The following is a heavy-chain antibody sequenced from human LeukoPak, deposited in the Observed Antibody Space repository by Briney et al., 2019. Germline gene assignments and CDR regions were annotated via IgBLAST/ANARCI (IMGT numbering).Heavy chain of an antibody. J-gene: IGHJ6*02. Sequence: GGSLRLSCAASGFTFSSYWMHWVRQAPGKGLVWVSRINSDGSSTSYADSVKGRFTISRDNAKNTLYLQMNSLRAEDTALYYCARHRDSSSSAVYYYYGMDVWGQGTTVTVSS. CDR3: ARHRDSSSSAVYYYYGMDV. V-gene: IGHV3-74*01. CDR2: INSDGSST. CDR1: GFTFSSYW. D-gene: IGHD6-6*01.